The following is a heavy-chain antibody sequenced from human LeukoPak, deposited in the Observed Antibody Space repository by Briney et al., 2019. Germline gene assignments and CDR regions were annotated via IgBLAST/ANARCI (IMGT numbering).Heavy chain of an antibody. CDR3: ARDYIGAANCLDP. J-gene: IGHJ5*02. V-gene: IGHV1-46*01. CDR2: INPSGGST. CDR1: GYTLTSYI. Sequence: ASVKVSCKASGYTLTSYIVHWVRQAPGQGLEWMGIINPSGGSTSYAQKFQGRVTMTRDTSTSTVYMELSSLRSEDTAVYYCARDYIGAANCLDPWGQGTLVTVSS. D-gene: IGHD6-13*01.